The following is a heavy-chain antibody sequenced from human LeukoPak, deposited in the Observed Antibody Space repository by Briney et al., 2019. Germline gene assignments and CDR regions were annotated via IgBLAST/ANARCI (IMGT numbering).Heavy chain of an antibody. CDR3: AKGHQYGATYYFDY. CDR2: ISWNSGSI. Sequence: GGYLRLSCAASGFTFDDYAMHWVRQAPGKGLEWVSGISWNSGSIGYADSVKGRFTISRDNAKNSLYLQMNSLRAEDTALYYCAKGHQYGATYYFDYWGQGTLVTVSS. V-gene: IGHV3-9*01. CDR1: GFTFDDYA. J-gene: IGHJ4*02. D-gene: IGHD3-10*01.